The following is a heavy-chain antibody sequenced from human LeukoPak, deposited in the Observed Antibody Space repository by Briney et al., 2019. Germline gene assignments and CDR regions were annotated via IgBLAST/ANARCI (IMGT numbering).Heavy chain of an antibody. Sequence: PGESLRLSCAASGFTFDGYAMHWVRHAPGKGLEWVSLISGDGGSTYYADPVKGRFTISRDNSKNSLYLQMNCLRTEDTALYYCGYGCSSGWYYMDVWGKGTTVTVSS. J-gene: IGHJ6*03. V-gene: IGHV3-43*02. CDR1: GFTFDGYA. CDR3: GYGCSSGWYYMDV. CDR2: ISGDGGST. D-gene: IGHD6-19*01.